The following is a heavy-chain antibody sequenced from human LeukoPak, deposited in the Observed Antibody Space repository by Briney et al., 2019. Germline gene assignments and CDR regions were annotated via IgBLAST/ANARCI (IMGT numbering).Heavy chain of an antibody. D-gene: IGHD3-10*01. CDR1: GYTFTSYD. CDR2: MNPNSGNT. J-gene: IGHJ4*02. Sequence: ASVKVSCKASGYTFTSYDINWVRQATGQGLEWMGWMNPNSGNTGYAQKFQGRVTMTRNTSISTAYMELSSLRSEDTAVYYCVRMVRGVMSPRRYYFDYWGRGTLVSVSS. V-gene: IGHV1-8*01. CDR3: VRMVRGVMSPRRYYFDY.